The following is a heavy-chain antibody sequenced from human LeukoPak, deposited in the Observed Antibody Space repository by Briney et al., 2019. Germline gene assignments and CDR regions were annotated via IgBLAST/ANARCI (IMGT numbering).Heavy chain of an antibody. J-gene: IGHJ4*02. CDR2: IYYSGST. CDR1: GGSISSSSYY. CDR3: ARATLYDSSYFDY. V-gene: IGHV4-39*07. D-gene: IGHD3-22*01. Sequence: SETLSLTCTVSGGSISSSSYYWGWIRQPPGKGLEWIGSIYYSGSTYYNPSLKSRVTISVDTSKNQFSLKLSSVTAADTAVYYCARATLYDSSYFDYWGQGTLVTVSS.